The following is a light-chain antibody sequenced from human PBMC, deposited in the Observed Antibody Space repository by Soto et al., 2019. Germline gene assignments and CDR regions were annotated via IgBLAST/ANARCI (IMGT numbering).Light chain of an antibody. CDR2: HVT. V-gene: IGLV2-14*01. Sequence: QSVLTQPASMSGSPGQSITISCTGTSSDVGGYNFVSWYQQHPGKAPKLMIYHVTNRPSGVSSRFSGSKSGNTASLTISGLQAEDEADYYCSSYTSNITTYVFGTGTKVTVL. CDR3: SSYTSNITTYV. CDR1: SSDVGGYNF. J-gene: IGLJ1*01.